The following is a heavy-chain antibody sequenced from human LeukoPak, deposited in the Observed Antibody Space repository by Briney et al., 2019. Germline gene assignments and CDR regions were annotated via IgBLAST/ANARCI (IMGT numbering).Heavy chain of an antibody. D-gene: IGHD2-2*01. CDR3: AKADIVVVPAASPPYYFDY. CDR1: GFTFSDYY. CDR2: ISSSGGST. V-gene: IGHV3-11*01. Sequence: GGSLRLSCAASGFTFSDYYMSWIRQAPGKGLEWVSYISSSGGSTYYADSVKGRFTISRDNSKNTLYLQMNSLRAEDTAVYYCAKADIVVVPAASPPYYFDYWGQGALVTVSS. J-gene: IGHJ4*02.